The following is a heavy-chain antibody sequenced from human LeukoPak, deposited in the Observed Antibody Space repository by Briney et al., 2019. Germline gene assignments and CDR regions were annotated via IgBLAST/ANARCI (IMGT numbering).Heavy chain of an antibody. CDR3: ARGGQEYGDFLN. J-gene: IGHJ4*02. CDR2: INPNSGGT. Sequence: GWINPNSGGTNYAQKFQGWVTMTRDTSISTAYMELSRLRSDDTAVYYCARGGQEYGDFLNWGQGTLVTVSS. V-gene: IGHV1-2*04. D-gene: IGHD4-17*01.